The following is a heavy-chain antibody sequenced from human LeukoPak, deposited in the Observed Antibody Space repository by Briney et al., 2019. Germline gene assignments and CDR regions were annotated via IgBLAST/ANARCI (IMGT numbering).Heavy chain of an antibody. CDR1: GGSISSGSYY. D-gene: IGHD3-3*01. CDR2: IYTSGST. Sequence: SETLSLTCTVSGGSISSGSYYWSWIRQPAGKGLEGIGRIYTSGSTNYNPSLKSRVTIPGDTSKNQFSLKLSSVTAADTAVYYCARDTYDFWTDDAFDIWGQGTMVTVSS. CDR3: ARDTYDFWTDDAFDI. V-gene: IGHV4-61*02. J-gene: IGHJ3*02.